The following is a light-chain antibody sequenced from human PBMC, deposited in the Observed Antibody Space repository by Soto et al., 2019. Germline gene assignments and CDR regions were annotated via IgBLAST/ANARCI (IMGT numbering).Light chain of an antibody. CDR2: GAS. Sequence: EIVLTQSPGSLSLSPGQRATLSCRASQSVDTTFFAWYQKQPGQAPRLLIQGASKWATGIPDRFSGSGSGADFTLVISRLEREDLAVYDCLQYMSSVTFGQGTKVEIK. J-gene: IGKJ1*01. V-gene: IGKV3-20*01. CDR1: QSVDTTF. CDR3: LQYMSSVT.